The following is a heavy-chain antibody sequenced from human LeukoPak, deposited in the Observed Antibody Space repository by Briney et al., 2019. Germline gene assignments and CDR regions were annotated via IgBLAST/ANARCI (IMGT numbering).Heavy chain of an antibody. Sequence: GGSLRLSCAASGFTFSSYEMNWVRQAPGKGLEWVSYISSSGSTIYYADSVKGRFTISRDNAKNSLYLQMNSLRAEDTAVYYCAKDLHKTASFGVVITRNYYYMDVWGKGTTVSVS. CDR3: AKDLHKTASFGVVITRNYYYMDV. D-gene: IGHD3-3*01. V-gene: IGHV3-48*03. J-gene: IGHJ6*03. CDR1: GFTFSSYE. CDR2: ISSSGSTI.